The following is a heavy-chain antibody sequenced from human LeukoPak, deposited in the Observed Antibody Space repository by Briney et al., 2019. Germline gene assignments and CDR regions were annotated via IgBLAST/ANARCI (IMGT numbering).Heavy chain of an antibody. V-gene: IGHV3-9*01. CDR1: GFTFDDYA. Sequence: GGSPRLSCAASGFTFDDYAMHWVRQAPGKGLEWVSGISWNSGSIGYADSVKGRFTISRDNAKNSLYLQMNSLRAEDTALYYCAKGVSGSYPPRFDYWGQGTLVTVSS. D-gene: IGHD1-26*01. CDR3: AKGVSGSYPPRFDY. CDR2: ISWNSGSI. J-gene: IGHJ4*02.